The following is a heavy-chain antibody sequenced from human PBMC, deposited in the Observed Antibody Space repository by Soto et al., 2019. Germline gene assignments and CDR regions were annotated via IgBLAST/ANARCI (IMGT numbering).Heavy chain of an antibody. Sequence: EVQLVESGGGLVQPGGSLRLSCVASGFTFSNYWMYWVRQAPGEGLVWVSRINSDGSVSNYADSVKGRLTIYRENVKNTLYLPMDSLRAEDTAVYYCARGDCVGGTCYSLAGSFYYYMDVWGNGTTVTVFS. D-gene: IGHD2-15*01. V-gene: IGHV3-74*01. CDR1: GFTFSNYW. J-gene: IGHJ6*03. CDR3: ARGDCVGGTCYSLAGSFYYYMDV. CDR2: INSDGSVS.